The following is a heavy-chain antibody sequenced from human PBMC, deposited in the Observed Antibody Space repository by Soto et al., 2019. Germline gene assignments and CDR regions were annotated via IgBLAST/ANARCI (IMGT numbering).Heavy chain of an antibody. CDR1: GFIFSDYS. V-gene: IGHV3-48*01. CDR2: ITSTSNTI. CDR3: ARGWDYGDC. D-gene: IGHD4-17*01. Sequence: EVQLVESGGGLVQPGGSLRLSCAASGFIFSDYSMNWVRQAPGKGLEWVSYITSTSNTIYYADSVKGRFTISRDNAKNSLYLQMNSLRVEDTAVYYCARGWDYGDCRGQGTLVTVSS. J-gene: IGHJ4*02.